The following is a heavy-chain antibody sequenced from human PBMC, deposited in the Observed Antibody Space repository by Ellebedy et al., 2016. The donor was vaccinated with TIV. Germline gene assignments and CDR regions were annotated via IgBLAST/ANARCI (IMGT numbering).Heavy chain of an antibody. CDR3: ARAFNYIVY. CDR1: GFTFSIYW. CDR2: TDQDGRVK. D-gene: IGHD5-12*01. J-gene: IGHJ4*02. Sequence: GESLKISCVTSGFTFSIYWMSWVRQAPGKGLEWVANTDQDGRVKFYVDSVEGRFTISRDNAKNSLDLQMNSLRAEDTAVYYCARAFNYIVYWGQGTLVTVSS. V-gene: IGHV3-7*03.